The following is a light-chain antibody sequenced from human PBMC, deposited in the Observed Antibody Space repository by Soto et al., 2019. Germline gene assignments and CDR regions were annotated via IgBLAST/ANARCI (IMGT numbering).Light chain of an antibody. CDR2: DVN. Sequence: QPVLTQPRSVSGSPGESVTISCTGTSSDVGGYDYVSWYQQQPGKAPKLVIHDVNKRPSGVPDRFSGSKSGSTASLTISGLQAEDEADYYCLSFAGTYTLIFGGGTQLTVL. CDR3: LSFAGTYTLI. J-gene: IGLJ2*01. CDR1: SSDVGGYDY. V-gene: IGLV2-11*01.